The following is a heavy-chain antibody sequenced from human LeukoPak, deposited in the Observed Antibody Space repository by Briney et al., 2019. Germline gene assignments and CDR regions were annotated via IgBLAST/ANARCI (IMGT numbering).Heavy chain of an antibody. J-gene: IGHJ4*02. V-gene: IGHV3-53*01. Sequence: GGSLRLSCAASGFTVSSNYMSWVRQAPGKGLEWVSVIYSGGSTYYADSVKGRFTISRDNSKNTLYLQMNSLRAEDTAVYYCARGTGYSYGYEFFDYWGQGTLVTVSS. CDR2: IYSGGST. CDR1: GFTVSSNY. CDR3: ARGTGYSYGYEFFDY. D-gene: IGHD5-18*01.